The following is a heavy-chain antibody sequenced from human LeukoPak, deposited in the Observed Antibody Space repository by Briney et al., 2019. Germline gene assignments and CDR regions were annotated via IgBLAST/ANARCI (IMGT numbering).Heavy chain of an antibody. CDR3: ARDPAAYCGGDCYSDY. D-gene: IGHD2-21*02. CDR1: GGTFSSYA. V-gene: IGHV1-69*04. Sequence: ASVKVSCKASGGTFSSYAISWVRQAPGQGLEWMGRIIPILGIANYAQKFQGRVTITADKSTSTAYMELSSLRSEDTAVYYCARDPAAYCGGDCYSDYWGQGTLVTVSS. J-gene: IGHJ4*02. CDR2: IIPILGIA.